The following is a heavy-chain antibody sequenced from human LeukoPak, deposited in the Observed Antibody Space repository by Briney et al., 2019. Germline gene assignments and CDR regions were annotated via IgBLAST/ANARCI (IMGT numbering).Heavy chain of an antibody. V-gene: IGHV3-21*01. Sequence: KSGGSLRLSCAASGFTLSSYSMNWVRQAPGKGLEWVSSISSGSSYIYYADSVKGRFTISRDSAKNTLYVQMNSLRAEDTAAYYCARGVNGNYGKFDSWGQGTLVTVSS. D-gene: IGHD4-17*01. CDR1: GFTLSSYS. CDR2: ISSGSSYI. CDR3: ARGVNGNYGKFDS. J-gene: IGHJ4*02.